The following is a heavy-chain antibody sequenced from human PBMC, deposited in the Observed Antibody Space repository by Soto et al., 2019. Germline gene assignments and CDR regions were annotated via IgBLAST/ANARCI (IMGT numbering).Heavy chain of an antibody. V-gene: IGHV3-23*01. CDR3: AKDRSENFWVYYYAMDV. J-gene: IGHJ6*02. D-gene: IGHD6-19*01. CDR2: ISGSSSGT. Sequence: EARLLESGGGLIQPGGSLRLSCEASGFNFGAYAMSWVRQAPGKGLEWVSGISGSSSGTYYTDSVKGRFTISRDNSKNTVYLHMNSLRGEDTAVYCCAKDRSENFWVYYYAMDVWGQGTAVTVSS. CDR1: GFNFGAYA.